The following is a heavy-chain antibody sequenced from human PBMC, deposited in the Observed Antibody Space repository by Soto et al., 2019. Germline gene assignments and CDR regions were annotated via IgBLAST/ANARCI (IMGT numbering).Heavy chain of an antibody. Sequence: SETLSLTCTVSGGSISSGGYYWSWIRQHPGKGLEWIEYIYSGSTYYNPSLKSRVTISVDTSKNQFSLKLSSVTAADTAVYYCARSIFPWGQGTLVTVSS. J-gene: IGHJ5*02. D-gene: IGHD6-6*01. CDR1: GGSISSGGYY. V-gene: IGHV4-31*03. CDR2: IYSGST. CDR3: ARSIFP.